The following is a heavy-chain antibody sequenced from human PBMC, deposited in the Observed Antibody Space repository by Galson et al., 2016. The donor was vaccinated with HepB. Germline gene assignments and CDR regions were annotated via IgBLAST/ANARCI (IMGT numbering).Heavy chain of an antibody. D-gene: IGHD6-13*01. J-gene: IGHJ5*02. CDR1: GFTFSNYA. CDR2: ISGSGGST. CDR3: AKGRSLSAAVSIWFDP. V-gene: IGHV3-23*01. Sequence: LRLSCAASGFTFSNYAMSWVRQAPGKGLGWVSSISGSGGSTFYADSVKGRFTISRDNSKNTLSLQMNSLRAEDTALYYCAKGRSLSAAVSIWFDPWGQGTLVTVSS.